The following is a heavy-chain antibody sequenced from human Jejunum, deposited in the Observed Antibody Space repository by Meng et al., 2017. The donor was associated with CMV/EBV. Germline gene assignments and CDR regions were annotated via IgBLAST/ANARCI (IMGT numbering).Heavy chain of an antibody. Sequence: KASGYTCTSYYIHWVRQAPGQGLEWMGLINPSGGTTNLAQKFQGRVTMTRDTSTNTVYMELRSLKSEDTAVYYCARDLIVVTGTGIDSWGQGTLVTVSS. CDR3: ARDLIVVTGTGIDS. D-gene: IGHD6-19*01. CDR2: INPSGGTT. J-gene: IGHJ5*01. CDR1: GYTCTSYY. V-gene: IGHV1-46*01.